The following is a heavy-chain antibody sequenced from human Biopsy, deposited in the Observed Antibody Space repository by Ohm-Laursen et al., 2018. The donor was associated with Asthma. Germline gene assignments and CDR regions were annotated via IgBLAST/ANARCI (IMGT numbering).Heavy chain of an antibody. CDR3: VHTLVGLKAFDF. CDR2: IYWDDDK. J-gene: IGHJ4*02. CDR1: GFSLSTSGGG. D-gene: IGHD1-26*01. V-gene: IGHV2-5*02. Sequence: PTQTLTLTCTFSGFSLSTSGGGVGWIRQPPVKALEWLGNIYWDDDKRYSPSLQSRLTITRDTPKDQVVLTMTNMGPVDTGTYYCVHTLVGLKAFDFWGQGTLVTVSS.